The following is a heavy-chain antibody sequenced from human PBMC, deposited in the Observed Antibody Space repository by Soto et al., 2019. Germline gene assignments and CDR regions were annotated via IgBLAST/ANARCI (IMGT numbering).Heavy chain of an antibody. Sequence: ASVKVSCKASGDILTDFGIHWVRQAPGQRLEWLGWIISVNDKTLYSPKFQGRLAITRDTSANTAYMDLYSLRSGDSAVYSYARGRRSCTGNNCYTDFDFWGQGSLVTVYS. D-gene: IGHD2-2*02. CDR3: ARGRRSCTGNNCYTDFDF. V-gene: IGHV1-3*01. CDR2: IISVNDKT. J-gene: IGHJ4*02. CDR1: GDILTDFG.